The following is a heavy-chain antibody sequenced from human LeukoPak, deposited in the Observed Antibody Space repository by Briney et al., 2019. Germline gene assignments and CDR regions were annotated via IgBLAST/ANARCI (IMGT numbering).Heavy chain of an antibody. CDR1: GFTFSGYW. D-gene: IGHD2-2*01. CDR2: INTDGGSA. Sequence: PGGSLRLSCAASGFTFSGYWMHWVRQGPGKGLVWVSRINTDGGSASYADSVKGRFTISRDNAKNTLYLQMNSPRAEDTAVYYCARDYCSSTSRYPDYWGQGTLVTVSS. J-gene: IGHJ4*02. V-gene: IGHV3-74*01. CDR3: ARDYCSSTSRYPDY.